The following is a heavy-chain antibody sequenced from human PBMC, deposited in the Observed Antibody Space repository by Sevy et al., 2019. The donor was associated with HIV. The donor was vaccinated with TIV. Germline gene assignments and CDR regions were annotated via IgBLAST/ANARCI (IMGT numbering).Heavy chain of an antibody. CDR3: ARNTYYLDSTGFGAFDI. V-gene: IGHV3-20*01. CDR2: INWKTDNV. D-gene: IGHD3-22*01. J-gene: IGHJ3*02. CDR1: GFTFDDYA. Sequence: GGSLRLSCAASGFTFDDYAMSWVRQAPGKGLECVSAINWKTDNVGYADSVKGRFTISRDNAKRSLYLQMNSLRPEDTALYHCARNTYYLDSTGFGAFDIWGQGIMVTVSS.